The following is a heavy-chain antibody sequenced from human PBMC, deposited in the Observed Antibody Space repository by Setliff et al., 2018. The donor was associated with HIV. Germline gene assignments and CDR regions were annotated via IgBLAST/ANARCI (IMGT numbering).Heavy chain of an antibody. D-gene: IGHD3-10*01. V-gene: IGHV4-39*07. Sequence: ETLSLTCTVSGGSISIYSYYWGWIRQPPGKGLEWIGSISYRGSTYYNPSLKSRVTISVDTSKNQFSLRLSSVTAADTAVYYCARERALDGSGSLGWFDPWGQGTLVTVSS. CDR3: ARERALDGSGSLGWFDP. J-gene: IGHJ5*02. CDR2: ISYRGST. CDR1: GGSISIYSYY.